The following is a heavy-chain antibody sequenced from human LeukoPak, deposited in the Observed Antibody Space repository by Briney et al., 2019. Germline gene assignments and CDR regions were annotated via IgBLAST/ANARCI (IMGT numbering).Heavy chain of an antibody. Sequence: PSETLSLTCTVSSGSIRSYYGSWIRQPDGKGLEWIGLIYTSGSTIYNPSLKSRVTISVDTSKNQFSLKLTSMTAADTAVYYCASHLPFSSTVGATTGAFDIWGQGIMVTVSS. J-gene: IGHJ3*02. CDR2: IYTSGST. CDR3: ASHLPFSSTVGATTGAFDI. D-gene: IGHD1-26*01. V-gene: IGHV4-4*07. CDR1: SGSIRSYY.